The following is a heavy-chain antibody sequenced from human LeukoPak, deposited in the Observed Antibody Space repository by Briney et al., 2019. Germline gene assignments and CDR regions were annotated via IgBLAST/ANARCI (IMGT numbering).Heavy chain of an antibody. CDR3: TTGRGY. Sequence: GRIKSKTDGGTTDYAAPVKGRFTISRDDSKNTLYLQMNSLKTEDTAVYYCTTGRGYWGQGTLVTVSS. V-gene: IGHV3-15*01. CDR2: IKSKTDGGTT. J-gene: IGHJ4*02.